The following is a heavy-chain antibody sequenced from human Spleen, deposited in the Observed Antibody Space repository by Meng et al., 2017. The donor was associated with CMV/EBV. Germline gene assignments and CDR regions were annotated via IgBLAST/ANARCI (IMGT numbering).Heavy chain of an antibody. V-gene: IGHV6-1*01. Sequence: DSSNFAAWNWIRQSPSRGLEWLGRTYYRSRWYNGYAVSVKSRITINPDTSNNQFSLHLSSVTPEDTAVYYCARDAQRDMATSGFDYWGQGTLVTVSS. J-gene: IGHJ4*02. CDR3: ARDAQRDMATSGFDY. D-gene: IGHD5-24*01. CDR2: TYYRSRWYN. CDR1: DSSNFAA.